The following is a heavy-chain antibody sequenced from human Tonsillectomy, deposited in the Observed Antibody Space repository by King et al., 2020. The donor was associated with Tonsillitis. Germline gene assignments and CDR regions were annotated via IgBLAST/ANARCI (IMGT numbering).Heavy chain of an antibody. CDR2: IYYSGNT. J-gene: IGHJ2*01. Sequence: QLQESGPGLVKPSETLSLTCTVSGGSIRTSSYYWGWIRQPPGKGLEWIGSIYYSGNTYYNPPLKSRVTISVVTSKNHFSLKMSSVTAADTAVYYCARHVGNWYFDLWGRGTLVIVSS. CDR1: GGSIRTSSYY. D-gene: IGHD3-10*02. CDR3: ARHVGNWYFDL. V-gene: IGHV4-39*07.